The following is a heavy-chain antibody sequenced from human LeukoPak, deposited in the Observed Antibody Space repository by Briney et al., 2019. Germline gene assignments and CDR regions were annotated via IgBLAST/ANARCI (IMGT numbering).Heavy chain of an antibody. CDR1: GGSFSGYY. V-gene: IGHV4-34*01. J-gene: IGHJ3*02. Sequence: IPSETLSLTCAVYGGSFSGYYWSWIRQPPGKGLEWIGEINHSGSTNYNPSLESRVTISVDTSKNQFSLKLSSVTAADTAVYYCARVGQAPEWELLPHDAFDIWGQGTMVTVAS. CDR3: ARVGQAPEWELLPHDAFDI. D-gene: IGHD1-26*01. CDR2: INHSGST.